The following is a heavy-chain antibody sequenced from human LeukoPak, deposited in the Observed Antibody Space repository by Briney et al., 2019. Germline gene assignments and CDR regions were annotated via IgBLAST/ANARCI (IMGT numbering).Heavy chain of an antibody. CDR3: AKDRYYDSSGYPSNYYYYYMDV. J-gene: IGHJ6*03. Sequence: GGSLRLSCAASGFTFSSYGMHWVRQAPGKGLEWVAFIRYDGSNKYYADSVKGRFTISRDNSKKTLYLQMNSLRAEDTAVYYCAKDRYYDSSGYPSNYYYYYMDVWGKGTTVTVSS. D-gene: IGHD3-22*01. CDR1: GFTFSSYG. V-gene: IGHV3-30*02. CDR2: IRYDGSNK.